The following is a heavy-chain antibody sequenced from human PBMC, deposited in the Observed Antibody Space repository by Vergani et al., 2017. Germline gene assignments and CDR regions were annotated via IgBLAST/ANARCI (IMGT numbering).Heavy chain of an antibody. V-gene: IGHV3-7*01. J-gene: IGHJ4*02. CDR3: ARRHSYGWVYYFDY. D-gene: IGHD5-18*01. CDR2: IKQDGSEK. CDR1: GFTFSSYW. Sequence: EVQLVESGGGLVQPGGSLRLSCAASGFTFSSYWMSWVRQAPGKGLEWVANIKQDGSEKYYVDSVKGRFTISRDNAKNSLYLQMNSLRAEDTAVYYCARRHSYGWVYYFDYWGQGTLVTVSS.